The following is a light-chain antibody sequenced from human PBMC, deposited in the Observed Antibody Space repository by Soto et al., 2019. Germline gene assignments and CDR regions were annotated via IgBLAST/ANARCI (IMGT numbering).Light chain of an antibody. CDR3: QESDAFPYT. J-gene: IGKJ4*01. V-gene: IGKV1-39*01. CDR1: RSITTY. Sequence: DIQMTQSPSSLSASVGDRVTITCRAGRSITTYLNWYQQKPGKAPNLLIYAASRLQSGVPSRFSGSGSGTDFTLTISSLQPEDFATYYCQESDAFPYTFGGGTKVDIK. CDR2: AAS.